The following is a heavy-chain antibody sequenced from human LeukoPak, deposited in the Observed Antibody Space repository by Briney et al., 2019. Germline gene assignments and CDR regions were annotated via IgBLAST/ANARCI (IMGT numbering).Heavy chain of an antibody. CDR2: INPNSGGT. J-gene: IGHJ4*02. CDR3: ARVSGSYSSCDY. CDR1: GGTFSSYY. Sequence: ASVTVSCKASGGTFSSYYMHWVRQAPGQGLEWMGWINPNSGGTNYAQKFQGRVTMTRDTSISTAYMELSRLRSDDTAVYYCARVSGSYSSCDYWGQGTLVTVSS. V-gene: IGHV1-2*02. D-gene: IGHD1-26*01.